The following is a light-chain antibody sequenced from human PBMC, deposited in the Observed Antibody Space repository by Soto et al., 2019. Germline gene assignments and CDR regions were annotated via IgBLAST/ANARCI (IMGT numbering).Light chain of an antibody. J-gene: IGKJ3*01. V-gene: IGKV3-20*01. CDR2: GAS. CDR3: QQYGTSPPT. CDR1: QSVSSSY. Sequence: EVVLTQSPGTLSLSPGERATLSCRASQSVSSSYLAWYQQKPGQAPRLLIYGASSRISGIPDRFSGGGSGTEFTLTISRLEPEDFAVYYCQQYGTSPPTFGPGTKVDIK.